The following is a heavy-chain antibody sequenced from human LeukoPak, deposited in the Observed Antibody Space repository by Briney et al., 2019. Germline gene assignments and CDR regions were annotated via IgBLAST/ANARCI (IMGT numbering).Heavy chain of an antibody. CDR3: ARVSLVGPQEGD. CDR2: IWYDGSNK. D-gene: IGHD2-21*01. J-gene: IGHJ4*02. V-gene: IGHV3-33*01. Sequence: PGGSLRLSCAASGFTFSNHGMHWVRQAPGKGLEGVAVIWYDGSNKYYADSVKGRFTISRDNSKNTLYLQMNSLRAEDTAVYYCARVSLVGPQEGDWGQGTLVTVSS. CDR1: GFTFSNHG.